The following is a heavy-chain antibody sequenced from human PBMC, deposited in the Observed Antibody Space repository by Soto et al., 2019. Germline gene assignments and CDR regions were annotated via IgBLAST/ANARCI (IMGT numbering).Heavy chain of an antibody. CDR3: ARGWGSGVFDY. D-gene: IGHD6-19*01. CDR2: INHSGST. Sequence: QVQLQQRGAGLLKPSETLSLTCAVYGGSFSGYYWNWIRQPPGKGLEWIGEINHSGSTNYNPSLKSRVTISVDTSKNQFSLKLSSVTAADTAVYYCARGWGSGVFDYWGQGTLVTVSS. J-gene: IGHJ4*02. V-gene: IGHV4-34*01. CDR1: GGSFSGYY.